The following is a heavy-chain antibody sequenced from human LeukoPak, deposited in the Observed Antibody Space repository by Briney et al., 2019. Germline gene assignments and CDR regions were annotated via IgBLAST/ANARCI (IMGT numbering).Heavy chain of an antibody. J-gene: IGHJ4*02. D-gene: IGHD1-26*01. Sequence: GGSLRLSCAASGFTFDDYAMHWVRQAPGKGLEWVSGISWNSGCIGYADSVKGRFTISRDNAKNSLYLQMNSLRAEDTALYYCARGSRDYLTIVGATWGQGTLVTVSS. CDR2: ISWNSGCI. CDR1: GFTFDDYA. CDR3: ARGSRDYLTIVGAT. V-gene: IGHV3-9*01.